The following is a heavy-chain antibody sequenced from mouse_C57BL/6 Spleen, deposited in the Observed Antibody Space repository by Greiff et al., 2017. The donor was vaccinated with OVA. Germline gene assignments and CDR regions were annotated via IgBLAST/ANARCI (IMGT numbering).Heavy chain of an antibody. CDR1: GYTFTSYW. CDR3: ARKRAYYSNYDWYFDV. Sequence: VQLQQSGAELVMPGASVKLSCKASGYTFTSYWMHWVKQRPGQGLEWIGEIDPSDSYTNYNQKFKGKSTLTVDKSSSTAYMQLSSLTSEDSAVYYCARKRAYYSNYDWYFDVWGTGTTVTVSS. V-gene: IGHV1-69*01. J-gene: IGHJ1*03. CDR2: IDPSDSYT. D-gene: IGHD2-5*01.